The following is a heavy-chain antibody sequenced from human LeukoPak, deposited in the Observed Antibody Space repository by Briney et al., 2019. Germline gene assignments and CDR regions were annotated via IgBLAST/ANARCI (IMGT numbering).Heavy chain of an antibody. CDR1: GGSISSSSYY. Sequence: SETLSLTCTVSGGSISSSSYYWGWIRQPPGKGLEWIGYIYYSGSTNYNPSLKSRVTISVDTSKNQFSLKLSSVTAADTAVYYCARGRDGYNQPFDYWGQGTLVTVSS. CDR3: ARGRDGYNQPFDY. D-gene: IGHD5-24*01. J-gene: IGHJ4*02. V-gene: IGHV4-61*05. CDR2: IYYSGST.